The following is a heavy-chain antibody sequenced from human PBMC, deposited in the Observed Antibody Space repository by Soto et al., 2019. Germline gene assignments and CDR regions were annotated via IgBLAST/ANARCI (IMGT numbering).Heavy chain of an antibody. V-gene: IGHV4-34*01. J-gene: IGHJ4*02. CDR1: GGSFSGYY. Sequence: SETLSLTCAVYGGSFSGYYWSWIRQPPGKGLEWIGEINHSGSTNYNPSLKSRVTISVDTSKNQFSLKLSSVTAADTAVYYCARTAARPSGFDYWGQGTLVTVSS. CDR2: INHSGST. CDR3: ARTAARPSGFDY. D-gene: IGHD6-6*01.